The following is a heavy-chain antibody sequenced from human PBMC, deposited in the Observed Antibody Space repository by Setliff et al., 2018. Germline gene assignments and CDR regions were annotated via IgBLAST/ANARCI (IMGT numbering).Heavy chain of an antibody. D-gene: IGHD3-16*01. CDR3: TRSRGPRVVLAADFDF. V-gene: IGHV1-18*01. J-gene: IGHJ4*02. CDR2: ISPYSGES. CDR1: GFRFTSFG. Sequence: ASVKVSCKTSGFRFTSFGFSWVRQAPGQGLEWMGWISPYSGESNYAQKFQDRLTVTADTSTKTTYMELRSLTSDDTAVYFCTRSRGPRVVLAADFDFWGQGTPVTVSS.